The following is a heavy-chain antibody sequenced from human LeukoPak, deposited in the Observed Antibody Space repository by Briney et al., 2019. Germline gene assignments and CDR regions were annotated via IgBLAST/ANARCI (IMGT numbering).Heavy chain of an antibody. D-gene: IGHD6-13*01. V-gene: IGHV3-9*01. CDR1: GFTFDDYA. J-gene: IGHJ4*01. Sequence: PGGSLRLSCAASGFTFDDYAMHWVRQAPGKGLEWVSGISWNSGSIGYADSVKGRFTISRDNAKNSLYLQMSSLRAEDTALYYCAKDRGIARTEYYFDYWGQEPWSPSPQ. CDR3: AKDRGIARTEYYFDY. CDR2: ISWNSGSI.